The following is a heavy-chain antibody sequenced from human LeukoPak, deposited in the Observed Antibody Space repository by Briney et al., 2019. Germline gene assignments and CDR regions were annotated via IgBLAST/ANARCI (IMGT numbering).Heavy chain of an antibody. J-gene: IGHJ5*02. Sequence: SVKVSCKASGGTFSSYAISWVRQAPGQGLEWMGGIIPIFGTANYAQKFQGRVTITTDESTSTAYMELSGLRSEDTAVYYCARGTVVSRYCSSTGCYAWFDPWGQGTLVTVSS. D-gene: IGHD2-2*01. CDR2: IIPIFGTA. CDR1: GGTFSSYA. V-gene: IGHV1-69*05. CDR3: ARGTVVSRYCSSTGCYAWFDP.